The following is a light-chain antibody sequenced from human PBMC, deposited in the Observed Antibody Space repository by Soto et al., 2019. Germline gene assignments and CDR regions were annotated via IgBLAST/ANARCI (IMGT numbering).Light chain of an antibody. CDR2: SAS. Sequence: DIVVTQSQKPLSGSRGERASMDCRSMQSLLSSADNKNYLAWFRQKPGQPPKLLIYSASTRESGVPDRIAGSGSGTDFTLTIGSLQAEDVAVYCCQQYLCRPITFGEGTRLEIK. CDR1: QSLLSSADNKNY. J-gene: IGKJ5*01. V-gene: IGKV4-1*01. CDR3: QQYLCRPIT.